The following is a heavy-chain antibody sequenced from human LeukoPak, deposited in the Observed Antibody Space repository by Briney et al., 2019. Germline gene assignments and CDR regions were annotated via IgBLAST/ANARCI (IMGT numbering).Heavy chain of an antibody. Sequence: GGSLSLSCAASGFTFSLYWMHWLRQGPGKGLMSVSRLNEDGSTADYADSVKGRFTMSRDNANGKVFLEMRGLTVEETAIYFCVRERIYYSDLAYKERENFDPWGRGTLVTVSS. CDR1: GFTFSLYW. CDR2: LNEDGSTA. CDR3: VRERIYYSDLAYKERENFDP. D-gene: IGHD1-26*01. J-gene: IGHJ5*02. V-gene: IGHV3-74*01.